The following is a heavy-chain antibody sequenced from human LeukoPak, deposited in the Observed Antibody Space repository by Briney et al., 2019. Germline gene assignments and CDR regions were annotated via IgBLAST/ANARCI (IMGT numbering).Heavy chain of an antibody. CDR2: IKQDGSEK. J-gene: IGHJ3*02. CDR3: ARDLLDYYDSSGYPRGAFDI. D-gene: IGHD3-22*01. Sequence: KAGGSLRLSCAASGFTFSSYWMSWVRQAPGKGLEWVANIKQDGSEKYYVDSVKGRFTISRDNAKNSLYLQMNSLRAEDTAVYYCARDLLDYYDSSGYPRGAFDIWGQGTMVTVSS. V-gene: IGHV3-7*01. CDR1: GFTFSSYW.